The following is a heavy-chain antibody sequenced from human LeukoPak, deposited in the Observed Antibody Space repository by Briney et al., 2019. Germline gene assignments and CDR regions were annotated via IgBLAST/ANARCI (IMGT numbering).Heavy chain of an antibody. CDR2: ISGSGGST. CDR1: GFTFSSYA. V-gene: IGHV3-23*01. CDR3: AKDRGIATYFDY. Sequence: TGGSLRLSCAASGFTFSSYAMSWVRQAPGKGLEWVSAISGSGGSTYYADSVKGRFTISRDNSKNTLYLQMNSLRAEDTAVYYCAKDRGIATYFDYWGQGTLVTVSS. J-gene: IGHJ4*02. D-gene: IGHD3-3*01.